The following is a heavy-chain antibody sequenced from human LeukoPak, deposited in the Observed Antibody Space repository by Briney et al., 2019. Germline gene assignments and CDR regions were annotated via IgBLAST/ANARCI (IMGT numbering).Heavy chain of an antibody. Sequence: GGSLRLSCAASGFTFSSYSMNWVRQAPGKGLEWDSSISSSSSYIYYADSVKGRFTISRDNAKNSLYLQMNSLRAEDTAVYYCARVGGSTFDWLSNDAFDIWGQGTMVTVSS. D-gene: IGHD3-9*01. CDR1: GFTFSSYS. CDR2: ISSSSSYI. J-gene: IGHJ3*02. V-gene: IGHV3-21*01. CDR3: ARVGGSTFDWLSNDAFDI.